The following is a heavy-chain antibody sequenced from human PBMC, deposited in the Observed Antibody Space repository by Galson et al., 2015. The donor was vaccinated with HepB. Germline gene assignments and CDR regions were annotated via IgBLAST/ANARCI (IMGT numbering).Heavy chain of an antibody. CDR1: GFTFKTYA. CDR2: ISNDGRKT. Sequence: SLRLSCAAAGFTFKTYAMHWVRQTPGKGLEWVGAISNDGRKTYCIDSVKGRFSISRDNIKNTLYLEMNNVRHEDTAVYHCVRAPNHNWFDPWGQGILVTVHS. V-gene: IGHV3-30*04. J-gene: IGHJ5*02. CDR3: VRAPNHNWFDP.